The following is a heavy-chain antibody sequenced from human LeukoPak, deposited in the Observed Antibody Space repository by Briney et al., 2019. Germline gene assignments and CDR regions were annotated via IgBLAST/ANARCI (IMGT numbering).Heavy chain of an antibody. CDR3: AKDSGGRYQLAAGNWFDS. D-gene: IGHD2-2*01. CDR2: ISGNGAAT. J-gene: IGHJ5*01. CDR1: GFTFHTYA. V-gene: IGHV3-23*01. Sequence: GGSLRLSCAASGFTFHTYAMSWVRQAPGKGLEWVSAISGNGAATYYAYSVKGRFTISRDNSKNTLFVQMNSLSGEDTAVYYCAKDSGGRYQLAAGNWFDSWGQGTLVTVSS.